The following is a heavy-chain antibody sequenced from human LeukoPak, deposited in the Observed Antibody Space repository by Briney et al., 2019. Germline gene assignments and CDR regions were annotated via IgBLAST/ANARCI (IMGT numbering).Heavy chain of an antibody. CDR1: GFTFSSYS. CDR2: ISSSSSTI. Sequence: PGGSLRLSCAASGFTFSSYSMNWVRQAPGKGLEWVSYISSSSSTIYYADAVKGRFTISRDNAKNSLYLQMNSLRAEDTAVYYCARDPKFPIVVVPAAQYDGGDYWGKGTLVTVSS. CDR3: ARDPKFPIVVVPAAQYDGGDY. D-gene: IGHD2-2*01. V-gene: IGHV3-48*04. J-gene: IGHJ4*02.